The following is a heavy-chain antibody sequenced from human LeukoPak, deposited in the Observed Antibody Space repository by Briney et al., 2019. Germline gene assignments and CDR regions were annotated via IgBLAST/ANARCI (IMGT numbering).Heavy chain of an antibody. CDR3: ARDSSYTFDS. CDR2: ISNSAM. V-gene: IGHV3-48*02. CDR1: GFTFSSYS. Sequence: GGSLRLSCAASGFTFSSYSMNWVRQAPGKGLEWVSYISNSAMYYADSVRGRFTISRDSAKNSLYLQMNSLRDEDTAVYYCARDSSYTFDSWGQGTLVTVSS. D-gene: IGHD6-6*01. J-gene: IGHJ3*02.